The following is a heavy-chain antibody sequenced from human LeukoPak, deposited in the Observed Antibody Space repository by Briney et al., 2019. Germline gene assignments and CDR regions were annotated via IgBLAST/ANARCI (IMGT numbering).Heavy chain of an antibody. CDR3: AREGFGDYTIDY. J-gene: IGHJ4*02. Sequence: GASVKVSCKASGYTFTSYGISWVRQAPGQGLEWMGWINPNSGGTNYAQKFQGRVTMTRDTSISTAYMELSRLRSDDTAVYYCAREGFGDYTIDYWGQGTLVTVSS. D-gene: IGHD3-10*01. CDR1: GYTFTSYG. V-gene: IGHV1-2*02. CDR2: INPNSGGT.